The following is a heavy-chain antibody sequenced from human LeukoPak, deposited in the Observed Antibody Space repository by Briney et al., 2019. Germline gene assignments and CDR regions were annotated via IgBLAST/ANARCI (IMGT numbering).Heavy chain of an antibody. Sequence: GESLKVSCKGSGYSFTNSWIGWVRQMPGKGLEWMGIIYPGDSDTRYSPFFQGQVTISADKSISTAYLQWSSLKASDTAMYYCARQDYYGSGSYYHWFDPWGQGTLVTVSS. CDR1: GYSFTNSW. CDR3: ARQDYYGSGSYYHWFDP. V-gene: IGHV5-51*01. D-gene: IGHD3-10*01. J-gene: IGHJ5*02. CDR2: IYPGDSDT.